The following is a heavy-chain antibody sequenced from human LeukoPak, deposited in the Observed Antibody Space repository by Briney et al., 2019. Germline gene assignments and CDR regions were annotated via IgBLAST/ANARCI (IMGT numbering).Heavy chain of an antibody. CDR2: ISASGGST. J-gene: IGHJ4*02. CDR3: ARDLWYSSGWHPFDF. Sequence: PGGSLRLSCAASGFTVSSNYMSWVRQAPGKGLEWVSGISASGGSTYYADSVKGRFTISRDNSRNTLYLQMNSLRAEDTAIYYCARDLWYSSGWHPFDFWGQGTVVTVSS. CDR1: GFTVSSNY. D-gene: IGHD6-19*01. V-gene: IGHV3-23*01.